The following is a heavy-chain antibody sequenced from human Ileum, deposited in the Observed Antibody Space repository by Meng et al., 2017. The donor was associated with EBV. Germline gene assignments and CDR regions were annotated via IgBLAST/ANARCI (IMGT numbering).Heavy chain of an antibody. D-gene: IGHD3-16*01. J-gene: IGHJ4*02. CDR1: GASISSSSW. V-gene: IGHV4-4*02. CDR2: IYHSGTT. Sequence: VQLQESGPVLGKPSGTLSLSCAVSGASISSSSWWSWVRQPPGKGLEWIGEIYHSGTTNYNPSLKSRVTMSVDKSKNEFSLNLNSVTAADTAVYYCSHYIWGTHSAGVYWGQGSLVTVSS. CDR3: SHYIWGTHSAGVY.